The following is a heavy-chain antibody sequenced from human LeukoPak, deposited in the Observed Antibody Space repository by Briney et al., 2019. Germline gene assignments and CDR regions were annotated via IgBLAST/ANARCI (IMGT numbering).Heavy chain of an antibody. V-gene: IGHV1-8*02. D-gene: IGHD3-10*01. CDR2: MNPNSGNT. CDR3: ARGLFEFLWFGESAGDAFDI. Sequence: ASVKVSCKASGYTFTSYDINWVRQATGQGLEWMGWMNPNSGNTGYAQKFQGRVTMTRNTSISTAYMELSSLRSEDTAVYYCARGLFEFLWFGESAGDAFDIWGQGTMVTVSS. CDR1: GYTFTSYD. J-gene: IGHJ3*02.